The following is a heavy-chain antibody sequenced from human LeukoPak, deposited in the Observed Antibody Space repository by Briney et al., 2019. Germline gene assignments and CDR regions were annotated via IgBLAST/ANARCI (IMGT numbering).Heavy chain of an antibody. Sequence: PGGSLRLSCAASGFTVSSNYMSWVRQAPGKGLEWVSVIYSGGSTYYADSVKGRFTISRDNSKNTLYLQMNSLRAEDTAVYYCASWVVRGFRSYYYYCMDVWGQGTTVTVSS. CDR1: GFTVSSNY. J-gene: IGHJ6*02. D-gene: IGHD3-10*01. V-gene: IGHV3-53*01. CDR2: IYSGGST. CDR3: ASWVVRGFRSYYYYCMDV.